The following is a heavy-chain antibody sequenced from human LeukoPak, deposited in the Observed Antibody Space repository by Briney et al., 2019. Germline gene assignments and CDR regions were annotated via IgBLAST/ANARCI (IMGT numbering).Heavy chain of an antibody. CDR2: IYHSGST. V-gene: IGHV4-38-2*02. CDR1: GYSISSGYY. Sequence: SETLSLTCTVSGYSISSGYYWGWIRQPPGKGLEWIGSIYHSGSTYYNPSLKSRVTISVDTSKNQFSLKLSSVTAADTAVYYCARVKGYGSGTYNPYYFDYWGQGTLVTVSS. D-gene: IGHD3-10*01. CDR3: ARVKGYGSGTYNPYYFDY. J-gene: IGHJ4*02.